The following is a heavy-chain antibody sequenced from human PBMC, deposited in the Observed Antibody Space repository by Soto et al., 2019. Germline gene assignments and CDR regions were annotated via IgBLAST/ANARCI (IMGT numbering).Heavy chain of an antibody. V-gene: IGHV4-39*01. CDR1: GGSISSSSYY. CDR2: IYYSGST. D-gene: IGHD6-13*01. Sequence: PSETLSLTCTVSGGSISSSSYYWGWIRQPPGKGLEWIGSIYYSGSTYYNPSLKSRVTISVDTSKNQFSLKLSSVTAADTAVYYCATCIAAADYFDYWGQGTLVTVSS. J-gene: IGHJ4*02. CDR3: ATCIAAADYFDY.